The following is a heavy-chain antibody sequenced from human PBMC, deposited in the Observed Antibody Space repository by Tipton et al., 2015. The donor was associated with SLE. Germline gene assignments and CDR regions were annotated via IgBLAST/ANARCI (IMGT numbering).Heavy chain of an antibody. D-gene: IGHD7-27*01. CDR3: ATYGELGIAYFDY. J-gene: IGHJ4*02. CDR2: IYYSGST. V-gene: IGHV4-31*11. CDR1: GYSISAGYY. Sequence: GLVKPSETLSLKCAVSGYSISAGYYWGWIRQHPGKGLEWIGYIYYSGSTLYNPSLKSRATISVDTSTNQFSLKLASVTAADTAVYYCATYGELGIAYFDYWGQGMLVTVSS.